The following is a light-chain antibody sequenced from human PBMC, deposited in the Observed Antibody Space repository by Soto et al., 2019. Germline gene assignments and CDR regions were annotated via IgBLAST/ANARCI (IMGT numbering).Light chain of an antibody. Sequence: DIPMTQSPSTLSASIGDRVTITCRASQNINNWIAWYQQKPGKAPKFLIYDASTLESGVPSRFSGSRFGTEFSLTISSLQPDDFGSYYCQHMRTFGQGTKVEMK. CDR3: QHMRT. CDR2: DAS. CDR1: QNINNW. V-gene: IGKV1-5*01. J-gene: IGKJ1*01.